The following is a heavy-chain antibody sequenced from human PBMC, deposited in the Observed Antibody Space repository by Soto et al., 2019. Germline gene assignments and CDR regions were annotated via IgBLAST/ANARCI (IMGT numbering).Heavy chain of an antibody. Sequence: PGESLKISCKGSGYSFTNYWIGWVRQMPGKGLEWMGIIYPGDSDTRYSPSFQGQVTISADKSISTAYLQWSSLKASDTAMYYCARHSFYYGSGRYYYWFDPWGQGILVTVSS. D-gene: IGHD3-10*01. CDR1: GYSFTNYW. J-gene: IGHJ5*02. CDR2: IYPGDSDT. CDR3: ARHSFYYGSGRYYYWFDP. V-gene: IGHV5-51*01.